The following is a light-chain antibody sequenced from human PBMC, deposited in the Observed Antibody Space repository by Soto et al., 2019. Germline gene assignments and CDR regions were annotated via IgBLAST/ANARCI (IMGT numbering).Light chain of an antibody. CDR3: AAWDDSLSAVV. V-gene: IGLV1-47*01. CDR1: SSNIGSNY. CDR2: RNN. J-gene: IGLJ2*01. Sequence: QLVLTQPPSASGTTGQRVTISCSGSSSNIGSNYVYWYQQLPGTAPKLLIYRNNQRPSGVPDRFSGSKSGTSASLAISGLRSEDEAAYYCAAWDDSLSAVVFGGGTKLTVL.